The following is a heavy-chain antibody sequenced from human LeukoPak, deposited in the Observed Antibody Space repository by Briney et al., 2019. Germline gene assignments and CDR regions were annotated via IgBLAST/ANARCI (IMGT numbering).Heavy chain of an antibody. V-gene: IGHV3-30-3*01. D-gene: IGHD3-10*01. Sequence: PGGSLRLSCAASGFTFSSYAMHWVSQAPGKGLEWVAVISYDGSNKYYADSVKGRFTISRDNSKNTLYLQMNSLRAEDTAVYYCASERFGELLFIFDYWGQGTLVTVSS. J-gene: IGHJ4*02. CDR1: GFTFSSYA. CDR2: ISYDGSNK. CDR3: ASERFGELLFIFDY.